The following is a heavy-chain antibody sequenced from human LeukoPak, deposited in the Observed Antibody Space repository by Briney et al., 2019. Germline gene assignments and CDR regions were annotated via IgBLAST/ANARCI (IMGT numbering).Heavy chain of an antibody. D-gene: IGHD2-15*01. Sequence: RGGSLRLSCAASGFTFSSYGMHWVRQAPGRGLEWVAVISYDGSNKYYADSVKGRFTISRDNSKNTLYLQMNSLRAEDTAVYYCAKDSGSYCSGGSCPYFDYWGLGTLVTVSS. J-gene: IGHJ4*02. CDR1: GFTFSSYG. CDR2: ISYDGSNK. CDR3: AKDSGSYCSGGSCPYFDY. V-gene: IGHV3-30*18.